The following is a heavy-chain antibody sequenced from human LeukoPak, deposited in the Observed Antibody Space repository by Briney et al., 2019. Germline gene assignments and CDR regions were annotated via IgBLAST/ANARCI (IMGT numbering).Heavy chain of an antibody. CDR3: ARGLYCSSTSCLYDY. CDR2: IIPILGIA. J-gene: IGHJ4*02. Sequence: ASVKVSCKASGGTFSSYAISWVRQAPGQGLEWMGRIIPILGIANYAQKFQGRVTITADKSTSTAYMELSSLRSEDTAVYYCARGLYCSSTSCLYDYWGQGTLVTVSS. CDR1: GGTFSSYA. D-gene: IGHD2-2*01. V-gene: IGHV1-69*04.